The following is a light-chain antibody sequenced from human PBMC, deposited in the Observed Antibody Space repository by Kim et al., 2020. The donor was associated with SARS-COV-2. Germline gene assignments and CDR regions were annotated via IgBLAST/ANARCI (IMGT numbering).Light chain of an antibody. CDR1: QSSSTY. Sequence: ASVGDTVTITCRASQSSSTYLNWYQQKPGKAPKLLIYAASSLQSGVPSRFSGSGSGTDFTLTISSLQPEDFATYYCQQSYSTPLTFGGGTKVEIK. CDR3: QQSYSTPLT. V-gene: IGKV1-39*01. J-gene: IGKJ4*01. CDR2: AAS.